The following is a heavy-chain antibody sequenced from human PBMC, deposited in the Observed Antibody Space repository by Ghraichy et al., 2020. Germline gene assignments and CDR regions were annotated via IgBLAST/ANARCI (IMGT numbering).Heavy chain of an antibody. Sequence: GGSLRLSCAASGFTVSSNYMSWVRQAPGKGLEWVSVIYSGGSTYYADSVKGRFTISRDNSKNTLYLQMNSLRAEDTAVYYCARGPRGYSYLVDYWGQGTLVTVSS. D-gene: IGHD5-18*01. J-gene: IGHJ4*02. CDR1: GFTVSSNY. CDR2: IYSGGST. CDR3: ARGPRGYSYLVDY. V-gene: IGHV3-53*01.